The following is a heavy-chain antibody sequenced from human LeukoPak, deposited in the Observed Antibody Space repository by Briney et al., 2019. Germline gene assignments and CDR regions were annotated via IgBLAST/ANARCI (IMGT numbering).Heavy chain of an antibody. CDR1: GYTFTSYA. J-gene: IGHJ4*02. Sequence: ASVTVSCKASGYTFTSYAKHWVRQAPGQRLEWMGWINAGNGNTKYSQKFQGRVTITRDTSASTAYMELSSLRSEDTAVYYCARWGGDTAMVSGFDYWGQGTLVTVPS. D-gene: IGHD5-18*01. CDR2: INAGNGNT. CDR3: ARWGGDTAMVSGFDY. V-gene: IGHV1-3*01.